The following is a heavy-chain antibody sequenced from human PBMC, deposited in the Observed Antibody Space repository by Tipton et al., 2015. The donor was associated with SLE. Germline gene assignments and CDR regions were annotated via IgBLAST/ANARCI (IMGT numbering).Heavy chain of an antibody. J-gene: IGHJ4*02. CDR2: INHSGST. D-gene: IGHD3-16*02. Sequence: TLSLTCAVYGGSFSGYYWSWIRQPPGKGLEWIGEINHSGSTNYNPSLKSRVTISVDTSKNQFSLKLSSVTAADTAVYYCARGLAYDYVWGSYRQYYLDYWDQGTQFTVSS. V-gene: IGHV4-34*01. CDR3: ARGLAYDYVWGSYRQYYLDY. CDR1: GGSFSGYY.